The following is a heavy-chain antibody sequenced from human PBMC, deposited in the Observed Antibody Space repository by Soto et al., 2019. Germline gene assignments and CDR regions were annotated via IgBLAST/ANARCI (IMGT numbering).Heavy chain of an antibody. Sequence: QAHLAQSGAEVKKPGSSVTVSCKASGGTFNSYGISWVRQAPGQGLDWMGVIIPLYGTVNYAQKFQGRVSITADKSTSTAYMDLNSLRSDDTAVYYSARVRVIRGVIPSHFGLWGQGTQVTVSS. CDR2: IIPLYGTV. CDR1: GGTFNSYG. CDR3: ARVRVIRGVIPSHFGL. D-gene: IGHD3-10*01. V-gene: IGHV1-69*06. J-gene: IGHJ4*02.